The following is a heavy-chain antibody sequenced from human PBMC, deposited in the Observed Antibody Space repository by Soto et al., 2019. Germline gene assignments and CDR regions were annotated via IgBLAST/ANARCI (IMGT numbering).Heavy chain of an antibody. CDR3: AREGLTGGLYYYYGMDV. D-gene: IGHD2-21*02. V-gene: IGHV3-33*01. J-gene: IGHJ6*02. Sequence: PGGSLRLSCAASGFTFSSYGMHWVRQAPGKGLEWVAVIWYDGSNKYYADSVKGRFTISRDNSKNTLYLQMNSLRAEDTAVYYCAREGLTGGLYYYYGMDVWGQGTTVTVSS. CDR1: GFTFSSYG. CDR2: IWYDGSNK.